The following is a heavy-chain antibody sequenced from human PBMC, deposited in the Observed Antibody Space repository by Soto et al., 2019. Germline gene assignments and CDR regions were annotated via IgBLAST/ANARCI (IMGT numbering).Heavy chain of an antibody. Sequence: LRLSCAASGFTLSSYSMNWVRQAPGKGLEWVSSISSSSSYIYYADSVKGRFTISRDNAKNSLYLQMNSLRAEDTAVYYCVTCIAPRACGFDMWGQGTMVTVSS. V-gene: IGHV3-21*01. CDR1: GFTLSSYS. CDR3: VTCIAPRACGFDM. CDR2: ISSSSSYI. J-gene: IGHJ3*02. D-gene: IGHD6-6*01.